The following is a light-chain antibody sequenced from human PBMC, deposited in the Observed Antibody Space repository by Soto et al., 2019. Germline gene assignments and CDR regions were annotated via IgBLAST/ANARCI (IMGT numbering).Light chain of an antibody. CDR1: QGISNF. V-gene: IGKV1-27*01. CDR2: AAS. CDR3: QQYNNWQT. J-gene: IGKJ1*01. Sequence: DIQMTQSPSSLSASVGDRVTITCRASQGISNFLAWYQQKPGKGPELLIYAASTLQSGVPSRFSGSGFGTDFTLTISGLQSEDFGLYYCQQYNNWQTFGQGTKVDIK.